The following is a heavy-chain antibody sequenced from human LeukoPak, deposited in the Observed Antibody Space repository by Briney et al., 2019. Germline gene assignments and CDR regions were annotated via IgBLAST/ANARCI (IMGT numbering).Heavy chain of an antibody. Sequence: PSETLSLTCTVSGGSISNYYWSWIRQPAGKGLEWIGRIYTSGTTHYNPSLKSRVTMSVDTSKNQFSLNLSSVTAADTAVYYCARDWGSGAHTSMFDYWGQGTLVTVSS. V-gene: IGHV4-4*07. CDR3: ARDWGSGAHTSMFDY. J-gene: IGHJ4*02. D-gene: IGHD3-10*01. CDR2: IYTSGTT. CDR1: GGSISNYY.